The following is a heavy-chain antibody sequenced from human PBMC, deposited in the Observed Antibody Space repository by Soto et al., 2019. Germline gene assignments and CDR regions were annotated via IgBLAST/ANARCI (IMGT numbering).Heavy chain of an antibody. CDR3: APSRAAAGAGFDP. CDR2: TYHRGDT. J-gene: IGHJ5*02. D-gene: IGHD6-13*01. Sequence: QVQLQETGPGLVKPSETLSLTCSVSGGSITSDHYYWNWIRQRPGKGLEWIGFTYHRGDTYYNPSLRSRVSMSVDTSKNQFSVNLRSVTVADTAVDWCAPSRAAAGAGFDPWGQGTQVTVSS. CDR1: GGSITSDHYY. V-gene: IGHV4-31*03.